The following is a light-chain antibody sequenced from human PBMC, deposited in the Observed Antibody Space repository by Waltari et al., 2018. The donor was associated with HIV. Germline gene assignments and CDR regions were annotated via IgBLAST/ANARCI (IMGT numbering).Light chain of an antibody. J-gene: IGLJ1*01. CDR3: QVWDSNSDHYV. CDR1: DVGTKS. Sequence: SYVLTQPPSVSVAPGETARITCGGSDVGTKSVHWYQQKPGQAPLLVIFFDSDRSSWIPDRFPGADSGNPATLPISGVEAGDDADYCCQVWDSNSDHYVFGTGTMVTVL. V-gene: IGLV3-21*04. CDR2: FDS.